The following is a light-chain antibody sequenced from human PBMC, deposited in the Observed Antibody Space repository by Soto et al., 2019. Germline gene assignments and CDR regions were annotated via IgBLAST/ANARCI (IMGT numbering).Light chain of an antibody. CDR1: QSVSSS. CDR3: QQYHNWPPYT. J-gene: IGKJ2*01. CDR2: GAS. V-gene: IGKV3-15*01. Sequence: EIVMTQSPGTLSVSPGERATLSCRASQSVSSSLAWYQQKPGQPPRLLIYGASTRATGIPARFSGSGSGTEFTLTISSLQSEDFVIYYCQQYHNWPPYTFGQGTKLEIK.